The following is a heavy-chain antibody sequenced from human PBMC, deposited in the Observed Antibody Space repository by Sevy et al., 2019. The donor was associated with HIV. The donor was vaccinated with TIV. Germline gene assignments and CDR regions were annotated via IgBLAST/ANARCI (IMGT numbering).Heavy chain of an antibody. J-gene: IGHJ5*02. CDR1: GYTFISYT. CDR3: ARDARPDYSSTYYKGNWFDP. D-gene: IGHD2-2*01. V-gene: IGHV1-18*01. Sequence: ASVKVSCKASGYTFISYTINWVRQAPGQGLEWMGCISGYNGNTNYAQKLQDRVTMTTDTSTSTAYMELRNLRSDDTAVYYCARDARPDYSSTYYKGNWFDPWGQRTLVTVSS. CDR2: ISGYNGNT.